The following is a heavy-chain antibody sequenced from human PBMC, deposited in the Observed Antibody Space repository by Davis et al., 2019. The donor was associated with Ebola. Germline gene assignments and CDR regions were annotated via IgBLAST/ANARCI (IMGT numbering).Heavy chain of an antibody. CDR3: ARDCGSGDDY. J-gene: IGHJ4*02. D-gene: IGHD6-19*01. CDR1: GFTFSYYW. Sequence: GESLKISCAASGFTFSYYWMHWVRQAPGKGLVWVSRINSDGRSTSYADSVKGRFTISRDNSKNTLYLQMNSLRAEDTAVYYCARDCGSGDDYWGQGTPVTVSS. V-gene: IGHV3-74*01. CDR2: INSDGRST.